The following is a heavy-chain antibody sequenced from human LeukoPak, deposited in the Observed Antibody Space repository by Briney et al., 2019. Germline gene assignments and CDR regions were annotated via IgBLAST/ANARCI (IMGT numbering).Heavy chain of an antibody. D-gene: IGHD5-18*01. CDR3: ARGGIPIQLWPHYLDY. Sequence: LVKVSCKASGGTFSSYAISWVRQAPGQGLEWMGGIIPIFGTANYAQKFQGRVTITADESTSTAYMELSSLRSEDTAVYYCARGGIPIQLWPHYLDYWGQGTLVTVSS. J-gene: IGHJ4*02. V-gene: IGHV1-69*01. CDR1: GGTFSSYA. CDR2: IIPIFGTA.